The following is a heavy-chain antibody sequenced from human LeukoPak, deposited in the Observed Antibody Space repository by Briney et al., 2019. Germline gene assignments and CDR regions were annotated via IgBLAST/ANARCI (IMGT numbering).Heavy chain of an antibody. V-gene: IGHV1-2*02. CDR1: GYTFTGYY. D-gene: IGHD3-22*01. Sequence: ASVKVSCKASGYTFTGYYMHWVRQAPGQGLECMGWINPNSGGTNYAQKFQGRVTMTRDTSISTAYMELSRLRSDDTAVYYCARGGSYYDSSGYYDAFDIWGQGTMVTVSS. CDR3: ARGGSYYDSSGYYDAFDI. J-gene: IGHJ3*02. CDR2: INPNSGGT.